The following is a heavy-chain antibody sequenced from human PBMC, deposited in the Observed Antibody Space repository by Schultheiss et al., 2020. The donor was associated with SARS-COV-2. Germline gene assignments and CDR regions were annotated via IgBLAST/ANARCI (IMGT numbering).Heavy chain of an antibody. V-gene: IGHV3-30*18. CDR2: ISYDGSNK. D-gene: IGHD5-12*01. J-gene: IGHJ4*02. Sequence: GGSLRLSCAASGFTFSSYGMHWVRQAPGKGLEWVAVISYDGSNKYYADSVKGRFTISRDNSKNTLYLQMNSLRAEDTAVYYCAKDPRSGYDANPPGYWGQGTLVTVSS. CDR3: AKDPRSGYDANPPGY. CDR1: GFTFSSYG.